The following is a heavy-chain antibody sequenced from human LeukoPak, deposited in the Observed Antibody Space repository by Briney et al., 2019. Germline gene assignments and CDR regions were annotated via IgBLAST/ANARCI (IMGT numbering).Heavy chain of an antibody. CDR3: ARAQGYYYDSSGYYPGTLDY. CDR2: INPNSGGT. J-gene: IGHJ4*02. CDR1: GYTFTGYY. Sequence: GASVKVSCKASGYTFTGYYMHWVRQAPGQGLEWMGWINPNSGGTNYAQKFQGRVTMTRDTSISTAYMELSRLRSDDTAVYYCARAQGYYYDSSGYYPGTLDYWGQGTLVTVSS. D-gene: IGHD3-22*01. V-gene: IGHV1-2*02.